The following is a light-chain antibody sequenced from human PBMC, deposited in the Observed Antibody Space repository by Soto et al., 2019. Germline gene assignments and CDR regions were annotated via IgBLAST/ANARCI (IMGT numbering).Light chain of an antibody. CDR3: NSYTTSSTVV. Sequence: QSVLTQPASVSGSPGQSITISCAGSSSDVGGYNYVSWYQQHPGKAPKLMIYDVSNRPSGVSNRFSGSKSDNTASLTISGLQAEDEADYYCNSYTTSSTVVFGGGTKLTVL. CDR2: DVS. CDR1: SSDVGGYNY. V-gene: IGLV2-14*01. J-gene: IGLJ2*01.